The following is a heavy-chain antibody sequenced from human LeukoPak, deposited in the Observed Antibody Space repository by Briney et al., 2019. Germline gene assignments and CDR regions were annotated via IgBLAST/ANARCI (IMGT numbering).Heavy chain of an antibody. Sequence: QPGGSLRLSCTASGFTFSSYDMHWVRQATGKGLEWVSPIGTGGCTNYSGSFKGRFTISRENAKNSMFLQMTSLRAGDTAVYYCTRGHSTTQYYYGSGSYPEPVDYWGQGTLVAVSS. CDR3: TRGHSTTQYYYGSGSYPEPVDY. J-gene: IGHJ4*02. CDR1: GFTFSSYD. CDR2: IGTGGCT. V-gene: IGHV3-13*01. D-gene: IGHD3-10*01.